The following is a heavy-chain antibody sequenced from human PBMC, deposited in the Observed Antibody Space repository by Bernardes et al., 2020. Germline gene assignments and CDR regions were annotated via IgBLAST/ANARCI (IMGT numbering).Heavy chain of an antibody. CDR3: ARVKYYYDSSWERKLNAFDI. D-gene: IGHD3-22*01. J-gene: IGHJ3*02. V-gene: IGHV4-30-4*01. CDR1: GGSISSGDYY. Sequence: SETLSLTCTVSGGSISSGDYYWSWIRQPPGKGLEWIGYIYYSGSTYYNPSLKSRVTISVDTSKNQFSLKLSSVTAADTAVYYCARVKYYYDSSWERKLNAFDIWGQGTMVTVSS. CDR2: IYYSGST.